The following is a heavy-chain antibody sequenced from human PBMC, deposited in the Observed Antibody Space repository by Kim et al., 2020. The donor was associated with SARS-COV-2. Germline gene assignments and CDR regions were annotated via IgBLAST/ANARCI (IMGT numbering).Heavy chain of an antibody. Sequence: SETLSLTCTVSGGSVSSGSYYWSWIRQPPGKGLEWIGYIYYSGSTNNNPSLKSRVTISVDTSKNQFSLKLSSVTARDTAVYYCAREGVASNYYYYVMDV. D-gene: IGHD3-10*01. CDR2: IYYSGST. CDR3: AREGVASNYYYYVMDV. CDR1: GGSVSSGSYY. J-gene: IGHJ6*01. V-gene: IGHV4-61*01.